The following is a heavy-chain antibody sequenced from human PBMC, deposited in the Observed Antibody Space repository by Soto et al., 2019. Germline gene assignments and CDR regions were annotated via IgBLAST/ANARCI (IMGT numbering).Heavy chain of an antibody. D-gene: IGHD4-17*01. J-gene: IGHJ6*02. Sequence: SETLSLTCTVSGGSISSGDYYWSWIRQPPGKGLEWIGYIYYSGGTYYNPSLKSRVTISVDTSKNQFSLKLSSVTAADTAVYYCARDRGSAVSYYYYGMDVWGQGTTVTVSS. CDR1: GGSISSGDYY. CDR3: ARDRGSAVSYYYYGMDV. V-gene: IGHV4-30-4*01. CDR2: IYYSGGT.